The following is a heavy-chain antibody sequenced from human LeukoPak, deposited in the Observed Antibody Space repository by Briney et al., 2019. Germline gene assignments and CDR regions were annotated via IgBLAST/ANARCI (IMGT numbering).Heavy chain of an antibody. Sequence: GGSLRLSCAASGFTVSSTYMSWVRQAPGKGLEWVSVLFSGGGTYYADSVKGRFTISRDNSKNTLDLQMNSLRTEDTAIYYCAKAHCSPTSCSRIDYWGQGTLVTVSS. V-gene: IGHV3-53*01. D-gene: IGHD2-2*01. CDR1: GFTVSSTY. CDR3: AKAHCSPTSCSRIDY. CDR2: LFSGGGT. J-gene: IGHJ4*02.